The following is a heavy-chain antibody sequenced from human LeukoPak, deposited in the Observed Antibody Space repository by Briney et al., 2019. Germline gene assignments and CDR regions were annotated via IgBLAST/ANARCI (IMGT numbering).Heavy chain of an antibody. CDR3: AKDNGYYYDSSGYLDY. J-gene: IGHJ4*02. Sequence: GGSLGLSCAASGFTFDDYAMHWVRQAPGKGLEWVSLISWDGGSTYYADSVKGRFTISRDNSKNSLYPQMNSLRAEDTALYYCAKDNGYYYDSSGYLDYWGQGALVTVSS. D-gene: IGHD3-22*01. CDR2: ISWDGGST. CDR1: GFTFDDYA. V-gene: IGHV3-43D*03.